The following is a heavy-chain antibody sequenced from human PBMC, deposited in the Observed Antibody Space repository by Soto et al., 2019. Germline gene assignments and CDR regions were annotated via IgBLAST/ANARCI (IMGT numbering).Heavy chain of an antibody. Sequence: PGGSLRLSCAASGFTFSSYWMSWVRQAPGKGLEWVANIKQDGSEKYYVDSVKGRFTISRDNAKNSLYLQMNSLRAEDTAVYYCAREDRYDSSGYRSPDAFDIWGQGTMVTVSS. CDR2: IKQDGSEK. V-gene: IGHV3-7*04. J-gene: IGHJ3*02. CDR1: GFTFSSYW. CDR3: AREDRYDSSGYRSPDAFDI. D-gene: IGHD3-22*01.